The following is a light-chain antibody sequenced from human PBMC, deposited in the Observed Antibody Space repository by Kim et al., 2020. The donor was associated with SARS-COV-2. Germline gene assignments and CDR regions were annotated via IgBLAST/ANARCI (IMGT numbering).Light chain of an antibody. CDR2: GKN. CDR3: NSRDSNDNVV. Sequence: SSELTQAPAVSVALGQTVRITCQGDSLRSYYATWYQQKPGQAPILVIYGKNNRPSGIPDRFSGSSSGNTASLTITGTQAGDEADYYCNSRDSNDNVVFGGGTKLTVL. V-gene: IGLV3-19*01. CDR1: SLRSYY. J-gene: IGLJ2*01.